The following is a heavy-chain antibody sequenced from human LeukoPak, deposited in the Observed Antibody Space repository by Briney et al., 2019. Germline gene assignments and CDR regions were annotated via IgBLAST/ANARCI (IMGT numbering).Heavy chain of an antibody. Sequence: SETLSLTCAVYGGSFSGYYWSWIRQPPGKGLEWIGEINHSGSTNYNPSLKSRVTISVDTSKNQFSLKLSSVTAADTAVYYCASGPVTIFGVAGPKDWGQGTLVTVSS. CDR3: ASGPVTIFGVAGPKD. CDR1: GGSFSGYY. J-gene: IGHJ4*02. CDR2: INHSGST. V-gene: IGHV4-34*01. D-gene: IGHD3-3*01.